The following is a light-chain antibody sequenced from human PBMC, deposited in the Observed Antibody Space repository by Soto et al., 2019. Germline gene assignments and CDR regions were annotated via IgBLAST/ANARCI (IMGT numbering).Light chain of an antibody. V-gene: IGKV1-5*01. CDR1: QSISSW. Sequence: DIQTTQSPSTLSASEGDRVTITCRASQSISSWLAWYQQKPGKAPKLLIYDASSLESGVPSRFSGSGSGTEFTLTISSLQPDDFATYYCQQYNSYSFGGGTKVEIK. CDR2: DAS. J-gene: IGKJ4*01. CDR3: QQYNSYS.